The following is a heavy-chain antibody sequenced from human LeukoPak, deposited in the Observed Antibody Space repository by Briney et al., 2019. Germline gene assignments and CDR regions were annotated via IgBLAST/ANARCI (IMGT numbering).Heavy chain of an antibody. V-gene: IGHV4-59*01. J-gene: IGHJ4*02. CDR3: ARDLDNSGWYVFDN. CDR2: IHYSGST. Sequence: SETLSLTCTVSGGSISRYYWSWIRQPPGKALECIGYIHYSGSTNSNPSLKSRVTISVDTSKNQFSLKLRSVTAADTAVYYCARDLDNSGWYVFDNWGQGNLVTVSS. CDR1: GGSISRYY. D-gene: IGHD6-19*01.